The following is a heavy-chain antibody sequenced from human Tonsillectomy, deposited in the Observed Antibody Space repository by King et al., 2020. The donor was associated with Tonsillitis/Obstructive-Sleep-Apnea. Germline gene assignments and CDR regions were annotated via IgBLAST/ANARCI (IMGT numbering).Heavy chain of an antibody. CDR3: ARGGYCGGDCYSAFDI. CDR1: GGTFSSYA. J-gene: IGHJ3*02. V-gene: IGHV1-69*01. CDR2: IIPSFGTA. Sequence: QLVQSGAEVKKPGSSVKVSCKASGGTFSSYAISWVRQAPGQGLEWMGGIIPSFGTANYALKFQGRITITADESTSTAYMELSSLRSEDTAVYYCARGGYCGGDCYSAFDIWGQGTMVTVSS. D-gene: IGHD2-21*01.